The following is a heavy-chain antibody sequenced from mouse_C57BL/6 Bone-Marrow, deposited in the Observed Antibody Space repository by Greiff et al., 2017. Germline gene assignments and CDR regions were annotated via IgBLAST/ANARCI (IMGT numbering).Heavy chain of an antibody. CDR1: GFTFSDFY. J-gene: IGHJ3*01. V-gene: IGHV7-1*01. D-gene: IGHD2-14*01. CDR2: SRNKANDYTT. CDR3: ARDAGEYDAFSWFAY. Sequence: EVQRVESGGGLVQSGRSLRLSCATSGFTFSDFYMEWVRQAPGKGLEWIAASRNKANDYTTEYSASVKGRFIVSRDTAQSILYLQMNALRAEDTAIYYWARDAGEYDAFSWFAYWGQGTMVTVSA.